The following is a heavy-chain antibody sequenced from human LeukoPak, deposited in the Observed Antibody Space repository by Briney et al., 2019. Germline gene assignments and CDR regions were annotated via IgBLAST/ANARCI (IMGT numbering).Heavy chain of an antibody. Sequence: GASVKVSCKASGYTFTGYYIHWVRQAPGQGLEWMGRINPNSGGTDYAQKFQGRVTMTRDTSISTAYMELSRLRSDDTAVYYCARTSTSCYCVDYWGQGTLVTVSS. CDR2: INPNSGGT. CDR1: GYTFTGYY. CDR3: ARTSTSCYCVDY. V-gene: IGHV1-2*06. D-gene: IGHD2-2*01. J-gene: IGHJ4*02.